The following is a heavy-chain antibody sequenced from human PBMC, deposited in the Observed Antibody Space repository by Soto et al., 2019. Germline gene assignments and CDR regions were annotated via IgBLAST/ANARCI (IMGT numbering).Heavy chain of an antibody. V-gene: IGHV3-73*01. CDR3: TAMAGIDY. CDR1: GFTFSGSG. J-gene: IGHJ4*02. CDR2: IRTKTNNYAT. Sequence: GGSLRLSCAASGFTFSGSGIHWVRQASGKGLEWVGRIRTKTNNYATAYAASVKGRFTISRDDSKNMAYLQMNSLKTEDTAVYYCTAMAGIDYWGQGTLVTVPQ. D-gene: IGHD6-19*01.